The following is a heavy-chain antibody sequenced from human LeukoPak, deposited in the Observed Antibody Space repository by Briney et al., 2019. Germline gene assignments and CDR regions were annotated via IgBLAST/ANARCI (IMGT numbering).Heavy chain of an antibody. CDR2: ISGSGGST. D-gene: IGHD3-22*01. Sequence: TGGSLRLSCAASGFTFSSYGMSWVRQAPGKGLEWVSAISGSGGSTYYADSVKGRFTISRDNSKNTLYLQMNSLRAEDTAVYYCAKGGMDYYDSSGYYYAYWGQGTLVTVSS. CDR1: GFTFSSYG. V-gene: IGHV3-23*01. CDR3: AKGGMDYYDSSGYYYAY. J-gene: IGHJ4*02.